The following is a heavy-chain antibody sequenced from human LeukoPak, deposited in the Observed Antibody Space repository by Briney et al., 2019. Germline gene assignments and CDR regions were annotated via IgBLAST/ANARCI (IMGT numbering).Heavy chain of an antibody. D-gene: IGHD4-17*01. CDR2: IKSKTDGGTT. CDR3: TTGKHDYGDYGPRGYSYATGKK. J-gene: IGHJ4*02. CDR1: GFTFSNAW. V-gene: IGHV3-15*01. Sequence: GGSLRLSCAASGFTFSNAWMSWVRQAPGKGLEWVGRIKSKTDGGTTDYAAPVKGRFTISRDDSKNTLYLQMNSLKTEDTAVYYCTTGKHDYGDYGPRGYSYATGKKWGQGTLVTVSS.